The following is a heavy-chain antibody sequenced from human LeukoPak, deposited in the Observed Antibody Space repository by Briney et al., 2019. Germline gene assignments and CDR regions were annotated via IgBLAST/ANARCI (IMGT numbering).Heavy chain of an antibody. CDR2: IYHSGST. J-gene: IGHJ6*02. V-gene: IGHV4-30-2*01. Sequence: PSETLSLTCTVSGGSISSSSYYWGWIRQPPGKGLEWIGYIYHSGSTYYNPSLKSRVTISVDRSKNQFSLKLSSVTAADTAVYYCARGTRTYGMDVWGQGTTVTVSS. CDR3: ARGTRTYGMDV. D-gene: IGHD2-2*01. CDR1: GGSISSSSYY.